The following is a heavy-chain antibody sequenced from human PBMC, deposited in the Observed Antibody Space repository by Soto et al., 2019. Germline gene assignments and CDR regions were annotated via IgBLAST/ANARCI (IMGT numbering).Heavy chain of an antibody. Sequence: ASVKVSCKASGYTFTSYGISWVRQAPGQGLEWMGWISAYNGNTNYAQKLQGRVTMTTDTSTSTAYMELRSLRSDDTAVYYCARDRYPVGGRHKDIPDYWGQGTLVTVS. D-gene: IGHD1-26*01. V-gene: IGHV1-18*01. CDR1: GYTFTSYG. CDR3: ARDRYPVGGRHKDIPDY. J-gene: IGHJ4*02. CDR2: ISAYNGNT.